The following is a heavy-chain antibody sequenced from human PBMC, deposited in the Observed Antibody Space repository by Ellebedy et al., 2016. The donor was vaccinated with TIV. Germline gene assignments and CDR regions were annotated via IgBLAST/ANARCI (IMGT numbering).Heavy chain of an antibody. CDR1: GFTFRTAC. D-gene: IGHD6-6*01. CDR2: INPDGSAK. CDR3: ARDATPYSSSSYYYYGMNV. Sequence: GGSLRLXXAASGFTFRTACMTWVRQAPGKGLEWVANINPDGSAKYYVDSLKGRFSISRDNAKNSVSLQLNSLRAEDTAVYYCARDATPYSSSSYYYYGMNVWGQGTTVTVSS. J-gene: IGHJ6*02. V-gene: IGHV3-7*03.